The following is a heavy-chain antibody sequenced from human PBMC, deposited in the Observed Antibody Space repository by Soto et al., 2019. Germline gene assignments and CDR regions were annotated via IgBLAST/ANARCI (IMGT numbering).Heavy chain of an antibody. Sequence: ASVKVSFKASGYTFTSYGISWVRQAPGQGLEWMGWISAYNGNTNYAQKLQGRVTMTTDTSTSTAYMELRSLRSDDTAVYYCARDPHDYGDYSLRFGYYYYGMTVWGQGTRVTVSS. V-gene: IGHV1-18*01. D-gene: IGHD4-17*01. J-gene: IGHJ6*02. CDR1: GYTFTSYG. CDR2: ISAYNGNT. CDR3: ARDPHDYGDYSLRFGYYYYGMTV.